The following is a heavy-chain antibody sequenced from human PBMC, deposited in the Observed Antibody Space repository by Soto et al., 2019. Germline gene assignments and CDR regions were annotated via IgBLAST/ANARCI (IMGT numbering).Heavy chain of an antibody. D-gene: IGHD3-3*01. Sequence: QVQLVESGGGVVQPGRSLRLSCAASGFTFSSYGMHWVRLAPGKGLEWVAVIWYGGSNKYYADSVKGRFTISRDNSENTLYLQMNCLRVEDMAVYNCARSAAGPYYEFWSGYYDFDSWGQGTLVTVSS. CDR1: GFTFSSYG. CDR2: IWYGGSNK. J-gene: IGHJ4*02. CDR3: ARSAAGPYYEFWSGYYDFDS. V-gene: IGHV3-33*01.